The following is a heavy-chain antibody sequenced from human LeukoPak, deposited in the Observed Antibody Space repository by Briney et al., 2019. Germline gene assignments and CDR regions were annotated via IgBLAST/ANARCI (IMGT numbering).Heavy chain of an antibody. V-gene: IGHV4-39*01. CDR2: ISYSGNS. CDR1: GGSISSGSSY. CDR3: ARQRRNDCGSPSCYIDY. D-gene: IGHD2-2*02. Sequence: SETLSLTCTVSGGSISSGSSYWGWIRQPPGKGLEWIGSISYSGNSYYNPSLKSRVTISVDTSKSHFSLKLTSVTAADTAVYYCARQRRNDCGSPSCYIDYWGQGTLVTVSS. J-gene: IGHJ4*02.